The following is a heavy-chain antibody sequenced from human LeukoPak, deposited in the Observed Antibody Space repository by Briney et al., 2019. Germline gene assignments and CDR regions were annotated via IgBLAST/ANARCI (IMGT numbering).Heavy chain of an antibody. CDR1: GFTFSAYW. D-gene: IGHD3-10*01. J-gene: IGHJ4*02. V-gene: IGHV3-74*01. CDR3: VRDRGGLPVVY. CDR2: IRSDGTTT. Sequence: GGSLRLSCAASGFTFSAYWMHWVRQIPGKGLVWVSHIRSDGTTTTYADSVKGRFTISRDNARNTLFLQMKSLRAEDTAVYFCVRDRGGLPVVYWGQGSLVTVSS.